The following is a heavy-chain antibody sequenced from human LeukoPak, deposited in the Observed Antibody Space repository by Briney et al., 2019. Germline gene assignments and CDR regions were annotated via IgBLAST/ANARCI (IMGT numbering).Heavy chain of an antibody. V-gene: IGHV3-48*04. CDR2: ISSSSTI. D-gene: IGHD1-26*01. Sequence: PGGSLRLSCAASGFTFSSYSMNWVRQAPGKGLEWVSYISSSSTIYYADSMKGRFTISRDNAKNSLYLQMDSLRAEDTAVYYCARPRGWERRWYFDLWGRGTLVTVSS. CDR3: ARPRGWERRWYFDL. J-gene: IGHJ2*01. CDR1: GFTFSSYS.